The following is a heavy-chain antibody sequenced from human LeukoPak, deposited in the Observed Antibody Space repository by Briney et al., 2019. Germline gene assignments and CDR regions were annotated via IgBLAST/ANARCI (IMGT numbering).Heavy chain of an antibody. J-gene: IGHJ5*02. Sequence: SETLSLTCTVSGGSISSYYWSWIRQPPGKGLEWIGYIYYGGSTNYNPSLKSRVTISVDTSKNQFSLNLRSVTAADTAVYYWARGAGGSGTYYNRGLDPWGQGTLVTVSS. CDR1: GGSISSYY. D-gene: IGHD3-10*01. CDR2: IYYGGST. CDR3: ARGAGGSGTYYNRGLDP. V-gene: IGHV4-59*01.